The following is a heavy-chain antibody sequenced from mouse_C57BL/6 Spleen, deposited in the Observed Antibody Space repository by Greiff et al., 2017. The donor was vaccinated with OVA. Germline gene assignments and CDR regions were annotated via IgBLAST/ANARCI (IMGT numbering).Heavy chain of an antibody. CDR3: ARAGPLGSFDY. D-gene: IGHD1-1*01. CDR2: IDPSDSYT. J-gene: IGHJ2*01. CDR1: GYTFTSYW. Sequence: QVQLQQPGAELVMPGASVKLSCKASGYTFTSYWMHWVKQRPGQGLEWIGEIDPSDSYTNYNQKFKGKSTLTVDKSSSTAYMQLSSLTSEDSAVYYCARAGPLGSFDYWGQGTTLTVSS. V-gene: IGHV1-69*01.